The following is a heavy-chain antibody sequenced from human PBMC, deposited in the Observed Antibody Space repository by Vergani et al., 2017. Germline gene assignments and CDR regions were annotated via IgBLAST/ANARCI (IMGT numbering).Heavy chain of an antibody. Sequence: VQLLESGGGLVQPGGSLRLSCAASGFTFSSYAMSWIRQPPGKGLEWIGYIYSSGSTNYNPSLKSRVTISVDTSKNQFSLKLTSLTAADTAVYYCARQGWYNFDRWGQGTLVTVSS. V-gene: IGHV4-59*08. J-gene: IGHJ4*02. CDR3: ARQGWYNFDR. D-gene: IGHD6-19*01. CDR1: GFTFSSYA. CDR2: IYSSGST.